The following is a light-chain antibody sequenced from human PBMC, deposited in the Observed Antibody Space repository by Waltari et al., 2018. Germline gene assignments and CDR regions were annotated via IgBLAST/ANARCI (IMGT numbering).Light chain of an antibody. CDR2: DTS. J-gene: IGKJ4*01. Sequence: EIVLTQSPDTLYLSPGARATLSCRASQSVTNYLAWYQQKPGQAPRLLIYDTSTRATGIPARCSGSGSGTDFTLIISSLGAEDFAVYYCQQRTNWPLTFGGGTKVEIK. CDR1: QSVTNY. CDR3: QQRTNWPLT. V-gene: IGKV3-11*01.